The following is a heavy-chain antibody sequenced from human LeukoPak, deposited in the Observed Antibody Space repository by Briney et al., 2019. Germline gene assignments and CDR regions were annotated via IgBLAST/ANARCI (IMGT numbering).Heavy chain of an antibody. CDR3: AKGGSGRDSNYFDY. Sequence: SWIRQHPGKGLEWVSSISGSGAATYYADSVKGRFTISRDNSKNTLYLQLNSLRAEDTAVYYCAKGGSGRDSNYFDYWGQGTLVPVSS. D-gene: IGHD3-10*01. CDR2: ISGSGAAT. V-gene: IGHV3-23*01. J-gene: IGHJ4*02.